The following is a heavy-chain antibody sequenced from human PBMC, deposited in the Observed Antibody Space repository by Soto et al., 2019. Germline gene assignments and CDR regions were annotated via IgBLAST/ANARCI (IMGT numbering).Heavy chain of an antibody. CDR1: GFTFSGYS. V-gene: IGHV3-23*01. CDR3: AKRLGMALLCAFDI. Sequence: PGGSLILSCAASGFTFSGYSRSWVRQAPGKGLEWVSAISGSGGSTYYADSVKGRFTISRDNSKNTLYLQMNSLRAEDTAVYYCAKRLGMALLCAFDIWGQGTMVTVSS. D-gene: IGHD3-16*01. J-gene: IGHJ3*02. CDR2: ISGSGGST.